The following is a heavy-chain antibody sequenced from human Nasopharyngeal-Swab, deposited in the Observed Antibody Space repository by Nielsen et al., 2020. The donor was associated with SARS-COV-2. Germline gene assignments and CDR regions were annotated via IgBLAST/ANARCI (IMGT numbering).Heavy chain of an antibody. J-gene: IGHJ6*03. V-gene: IGHV3-11*04. D-gene: IGHD2-2*01. Sequence: SCAASGFTFSDYYMSWIRQARGEGLEWVSYISSSGSTIYYADSVKGRFTISRDNAKDSLYLQMNSLGAEDTAVYYCARVHCSSTSCYFYYYYYYMDVWGKGTTVTVSS. CDR2: ISSSGSTI. CDR3: ARVHCSSTSCYFYYYYYYMDV. CDR1: GFTFSDYY.